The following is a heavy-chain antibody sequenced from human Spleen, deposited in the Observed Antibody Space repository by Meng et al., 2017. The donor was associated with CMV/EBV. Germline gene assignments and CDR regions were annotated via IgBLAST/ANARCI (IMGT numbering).Heavy chain of an antibody. CDR2: INPKNGGT. J-gene: IGHJ4*02. CDR3: ARDLVIIPEKKAPFDY. V-gene: IGHV1-2*02. D-gene: IGHD2-2*01. Sequence: ASVKVSCKASGYTFIAYYVHWVRQAPGQGLECMGWINPKNGGTDYAQKFQGRVTMTRDTSISTAYMELSRLRSDDTAVYYCARDLVIIPEKKAPFDYWGQGTLVTVSS. CDR1: GYTFIAYY.